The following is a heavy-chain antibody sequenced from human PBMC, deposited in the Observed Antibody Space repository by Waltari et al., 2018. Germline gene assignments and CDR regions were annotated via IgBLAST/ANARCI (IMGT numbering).Heavy chain of an antibody. D-gene: IGHD3-10*01. Sequence: EVQLVESGGGLVQPGGSLRRSCDVSGFMFSSYWMTWVRQGPGKGLEWVANINQDGSEKYYVDSVKGRFTISRDNTKSSLFLQMNSLRAEDTAVYYCATYRWLGYWGQGSLVTVSS. V-gene: IGHV3-7*03. CDR3: ATYRWLGY. CDR2: INQDGSEK. CDR1: GFMFSSYW. J-gene: IGHJ4*02.